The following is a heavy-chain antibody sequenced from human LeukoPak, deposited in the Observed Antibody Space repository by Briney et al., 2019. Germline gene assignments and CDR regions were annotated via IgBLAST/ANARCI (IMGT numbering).Heavy chain of an antibody. CDR1: GGTFTSYA. D-gene: IGHD5-18*01. V-gene: IGHV1-69*01. J-gene: IGHJ4*02. CDR2: IIPIFGTA. CDR3: ARGWIQLWLPGELGY. Sequence: SVKVSCKASGGTFTSYAISRVGQAPGQGRERMGGIIPIFGTANYAQKFQGRVTITADESTNTAYMQLSSLISEDTAVYYCARGWIQLWLPGELGYWGQGTLVTVSS.